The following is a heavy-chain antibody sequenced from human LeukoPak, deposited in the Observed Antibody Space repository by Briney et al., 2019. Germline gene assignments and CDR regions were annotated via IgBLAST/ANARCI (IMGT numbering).Heavy chain of an antibody. CDR3: ARLDSSGWFGGSYFDY. CDR2: IYPGDSDT. CDR1: GYSFTSYW. J-gene: IGHJ4*02. D-gene: IGHD6-19*01. V-gene: IGHV5-51*01. Sequence: GESLKISCKGSGYSFTSYWIGWVRQMPGKGLEWMGIIYPGDSDTRYSPSFQGQVTISADKSISTAYLQWSSLKASDTAMYYCARLDSSGWFGGSYFDYWGQGTLVTVSS.